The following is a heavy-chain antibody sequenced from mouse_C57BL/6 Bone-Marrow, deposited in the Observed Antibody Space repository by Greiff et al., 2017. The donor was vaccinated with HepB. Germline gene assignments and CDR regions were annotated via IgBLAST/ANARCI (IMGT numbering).Heavy chain of an antibody. D-gene: IGHD2-1*01. CDR3: ARDYGNYEGVDDY. CDR1: GYTFTDYY. V-gene: IGHV1-26*01. CDR2: INPNNGGT. Sequence: VQLQQSGPELVKPGASVKISCKASGYTFTDYYMNWVKQSHGKSLEWIGDINPNNGGTSYNQKFKGKATLTVDKSSSTAYMELRSLTSEDSAVYYCARDYGNYEGVDDYWGQGTTLTVSS. J-gene: IGHJ2*01.